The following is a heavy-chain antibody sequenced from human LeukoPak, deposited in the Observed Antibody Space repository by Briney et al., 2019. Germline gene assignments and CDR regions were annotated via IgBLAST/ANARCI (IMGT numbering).Heavy chain of an antibody. CDR1: GFTFSSYG. Sequence: GSLRLSCAASGFTFSSYGMHWVRQAPGKGLEWVANINQDGSRNTYLESVMGRFTISRDNAKNSLYLQMSHLRVEDTAVYYCARNRGWQQFDYWGQGTLVIVSS. CDR3: ARNRGWQQFDY. D-gene: IGHD5-24*01. J-gene: IGHJ4*02. CDR2: INQDGSRN. V-gene: IGHV3-7*01.